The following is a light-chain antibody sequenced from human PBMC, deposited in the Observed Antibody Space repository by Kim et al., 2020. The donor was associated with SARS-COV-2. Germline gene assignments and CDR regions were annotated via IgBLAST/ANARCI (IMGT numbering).Light chain of an antibody. CDR2: GAS. CDR1: HSVINSY. J-gene: IGKJ2*02. CDR3: QQYGSTPWT. V-gene: IGKV3-20*01. Sequence: LTPGERAPQACRAWHSVINSYFTWYKQKPGQAPRRRIYGASSRATGIPDRFSGSVTGTDFTLTISRLETEDFVRYFCQQYGSTPWTFGQGTKLEI.